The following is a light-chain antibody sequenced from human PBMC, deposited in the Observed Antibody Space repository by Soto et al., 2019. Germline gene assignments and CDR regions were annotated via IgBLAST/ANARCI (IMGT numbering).Light chain of an antibody. Sequence: EIVLTQSPATLSLSPGERATRSCRASQSVSSYLAWYQQKPGQAPRLLIYDASNRATGIPARFSGSGSGTDFPLTISSLEPEDFAVYYCQQRSNWPPYTFGQGTKLEIK. V-gene: IGKV3-11*01. CDR1: QSVSSY. J-gene: IGKJ2*01. CDR2: DAS. CDR3: QQRSNWPPYT.